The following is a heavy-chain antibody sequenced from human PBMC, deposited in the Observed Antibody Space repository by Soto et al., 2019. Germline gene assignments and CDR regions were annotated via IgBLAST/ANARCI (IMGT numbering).Heavy chain of an antibody. Sequence: QVQLVQSGAELKKPGASVKVSCKASGYTFSNYDMNWVRQATGQEPGWIGWVNPNNGDTGYAQKFQGRVTLTTDISTTTAYMELTSLRSEDTAIYYCAKVSRKGSAIDFDYWGQGTLITVSS. CDR1: GYTFSNYD. CDR2: VNPNNGDT. V-gene: IGHV1-8*01. D-gene: IGHD3-10*01. CDR3: AKVSRKGSAIDFDY. J-gene: IGHJ4*02.